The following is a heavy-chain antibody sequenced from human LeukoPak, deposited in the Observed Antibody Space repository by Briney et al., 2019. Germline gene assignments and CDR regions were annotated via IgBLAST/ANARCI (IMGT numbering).Heavy chain of an antibody. V-gene: IGHV3-20*04. Sequence: GGSLRLSCAASGFTFDDYGMSWVRQAPGKGLEWVSGIDRNGDSTGYADSVEGRFTISRDNSKNTLYLQMNSLRAEDTAVYYCAKDGETIYGSGSYYFDYWGQGTLVTVSS. CDR3: AKDGETIYGSGSYYFDY. J-gene: IGHJ4*02. CDR1: GFTFDDYG. D-gene: IGHD3-10*01. CDR2: IDRNGDST.